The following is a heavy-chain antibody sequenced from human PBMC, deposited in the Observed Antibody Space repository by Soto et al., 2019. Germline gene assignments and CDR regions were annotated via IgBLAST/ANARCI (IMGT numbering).Heavy chain of an antibody. CDR1: GGSTSSSSYY. CDR2: IYYSGST. Sequence: PSETLSPTCTVSGGSTSSSSYYWGWIRQPPGKGLEWIGSIYYSGSTYYNPSLKSRVTISVDTSKNQFSLKLSSVTAADTAVYYCARHGRDYYDSSGSLAFDYWGQGTLVTVSS. D-gene: IGHD3-22*01. V-gene: IGHV4-39*01. J-gene: IGHJ4*02. CDR3: ARHGRDYYDSSGSLAFDY.